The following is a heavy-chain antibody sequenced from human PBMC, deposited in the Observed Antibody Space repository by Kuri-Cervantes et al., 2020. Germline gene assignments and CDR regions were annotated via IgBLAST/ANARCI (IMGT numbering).Heavy chain of an antibody. D-gene: IGHD6-6*01. J-gene: IGHJ4*02. CDR3: ARWDSSSSGDYFDY. Sequence: GGSLRLSCKGYGYSFTTYWIGWVRQVPGKGLEWMGIIYPGDFDTRYSPSFQGQVTISADKSINTAYLQWSSLKASDSAMYYCARWDSSSSGDYFDYWGQGTLVTVSS. CDR1: GYSFTTYW. CDR2: IYPGDFDT. V-gene: IGHV5-51*01.